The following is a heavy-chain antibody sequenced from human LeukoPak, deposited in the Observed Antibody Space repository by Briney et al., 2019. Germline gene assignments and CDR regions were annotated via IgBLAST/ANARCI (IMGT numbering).Heavy chain of an antibody. CDR1: GGSISSGGYY. V-gene: IGHV4-31*03. Sequence: SQTPSLTCTVSGGSISSGGYYWSWIRQHPGKGLEWIGYIYYSGSTYYNPSLKSRVTISVDTSKSQFSLKLTSVSAADTAVYYCARRSDYSGSGSYYYFDYWGQGILVTVSS. D-gene: IGHD3-10*01. J-gene: IGHJ4*02. CDR3: ARRSDYSGSGSYYYFDY. CDR2: IYYSGST.